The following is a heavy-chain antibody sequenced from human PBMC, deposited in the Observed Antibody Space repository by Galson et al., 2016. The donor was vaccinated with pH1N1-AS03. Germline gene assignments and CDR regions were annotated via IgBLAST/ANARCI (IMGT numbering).Heavy chain of an antibody. J-gene: IGHJ5*02. CDR3: ATDRSGEPTT. Sequence: SLRLSCAVSGFTFTDFAVSWVRQAPGRGLEWVSATSSSGGSTYYAESVKGRFTISRHISTNTVNLQMNNLRVEDTATYYCATDRSGEPTTWGQGTLIIVS. CDR2: TSSSGGST. V-gene: IGHV3-23*01. D-gene: IGHD7-27*01. CDR1: GFTFTDFA.